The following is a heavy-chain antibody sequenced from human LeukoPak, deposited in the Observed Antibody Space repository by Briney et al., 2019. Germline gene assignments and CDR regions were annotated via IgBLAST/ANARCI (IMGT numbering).Heavy chain of an antibody. CDR1: GFTFSSYW. D-gene: IGHD6-19*01. CDR3: ARDPYSSGLDY. Sequence: GGSLRLSCAASGFTFSSYWMSWVRQPPGKGLEWVAHIKQDGSEKYYVDSVKGRFTISRDNAKNSLYLQMNSLRAEDTAVYYCARDPYSSGLDYWGQGTLVTVSS. J-gene: IGHJ4*02. V-gene: IGHV3-7*01. CDR2: IKQDGSEK.